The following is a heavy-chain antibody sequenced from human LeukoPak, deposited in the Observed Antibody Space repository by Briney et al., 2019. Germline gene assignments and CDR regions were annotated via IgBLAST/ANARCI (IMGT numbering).Heavy chain of an antibody. CDR3: ANSIDFDYGDYYFDY. CDR1: GGSISSGSYY. J-gene: IGHJ4*02. V-gene: IGHV4-61*02. Sequence: SETLSLTCTVSGGSISSGSYYWSWIRQPAGKGLEWIGRIYTSGSTNYNPSLRSRVTISLDTSKNQFSLKLSSVTAADTAVYYCANSIDFDYGDYYFDYWGQGALVTISS. D-gene: IGHD4-17*01. CDR2: IYTSGST.